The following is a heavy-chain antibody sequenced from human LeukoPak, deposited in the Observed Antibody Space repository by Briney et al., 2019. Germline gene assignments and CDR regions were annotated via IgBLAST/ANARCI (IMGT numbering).Heavy chain of an antibody. CDR2: ISGSGGST. V-gene: IGHV3-23*01. CDR1: GFTFSSYA. D-gene: IGHD3-22*01. Sequence: PGVSLRLSCAASGFTFSSYAMSWVRQAPGKGLEWVSAISGSGGSTYYADSVKGRFTISRDNSKNTLYLQMNSLRAEDTAVYYCASPTKYYYDSSGYYLTEYFQHWGQGTLVTVSS. CDR3: ASPTKYYYDSSGYYLTEYFQH. J-gene: IGHJ1*01.